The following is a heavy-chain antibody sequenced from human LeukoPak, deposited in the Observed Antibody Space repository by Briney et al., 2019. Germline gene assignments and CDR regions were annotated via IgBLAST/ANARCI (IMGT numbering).Heavy chain of an antibody. CDR3: ARETWTAAAIDY. D-gene: IGHD6-25*01. CDR1: GGSFSGYY. J-gene: IGHJ4*02. V-gene: IGHV4-34*01. Sequence: SETLSLTCAVYGGSFSGYYWSWIRTPPGKGLEWIGEINHSGSTNYNPSLKSRVTISVDTSKNQFSLKLSSVTAADTAVYYCARETWTAAAIDYWGQGTLVTVSS. CDR2: INHSGST.